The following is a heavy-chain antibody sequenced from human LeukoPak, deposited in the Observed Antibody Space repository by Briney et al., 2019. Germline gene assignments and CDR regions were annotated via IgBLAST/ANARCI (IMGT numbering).Heavy chain of an antibody. CDR3: ARDGQSLYYYMDV. CDR2: ISSSGSTI. Sequence: PGGSLRLSCAASGFTFSSYEMNWIRQAPGKGLEWVSYISSSGSTIYYADSVKGRFTISRDNAKNSLYLQMNSLRAEDTAVYYCARDGQSLYYYMDVWGKGTMVTISS. CDR1: GFTFSSYE. V-gene: IGHV3-48*03. J-gene: IGHJ6*03.